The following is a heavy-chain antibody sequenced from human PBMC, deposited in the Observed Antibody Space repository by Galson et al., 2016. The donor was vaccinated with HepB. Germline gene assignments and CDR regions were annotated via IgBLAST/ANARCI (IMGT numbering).Heavy chain of an antibody. D-gene: IGHD1-1*01. CDR3: AKERLVRRIFDH. CDR1: GFVFSNFG. V-gene: IGHV3-23*01. CDR2: ISTRRTT. Sequence: LRLSCAASGFVFSNFGLSWVRQAPGKGLEWVAGISTRRTTYYSDSVQGRFTISRDNSNNTLYLQMNGLRAEDTAVYYYAKERLVRRIFDHWGQGTLLTVSS. J-gene: IGHJ4*02.